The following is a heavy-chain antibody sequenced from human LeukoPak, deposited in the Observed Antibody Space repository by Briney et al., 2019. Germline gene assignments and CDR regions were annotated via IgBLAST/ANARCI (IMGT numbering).Heavy chain of an antibody. Sequence: SETLSLTCTVSGGSISSYYWSWIRQPPGKGLEWIGYIYYSGSTNYNPSLKSRVTISVDTSKNQFSLKLSSVTAADTAVYYCARGGGYCSGGSCYPTLVVFDYWGQGTLVTVSS. D-gene: IGHD2-15*01. J-gene: IGHJ4*02. CDR3: ARGGGYCSGGSCYPTLVVFDY. V-gene: IGHV4-59*12. CDR2: IYYSGST. CDR1: GGSISSYY.